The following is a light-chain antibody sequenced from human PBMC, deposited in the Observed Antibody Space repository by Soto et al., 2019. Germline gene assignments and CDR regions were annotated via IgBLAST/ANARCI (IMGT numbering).Light chain of an antibody. CDR1: SSDVGSHDL. Sequence: HSALTQPASVSGSPGQSIAISCTGTSSDVGSHDLVSWYQQQSGKVPKLIIYDVSSRPSGVSNHFSGSKSGNTASLTISGLQAEDEADYYCSSFTGTTTYVFGTGTKVTV. V-gene: IGLV2-14*02. J-gene: IGLJ1*01. CDR2: DVS. CDR3: SSFTGTTTYV.